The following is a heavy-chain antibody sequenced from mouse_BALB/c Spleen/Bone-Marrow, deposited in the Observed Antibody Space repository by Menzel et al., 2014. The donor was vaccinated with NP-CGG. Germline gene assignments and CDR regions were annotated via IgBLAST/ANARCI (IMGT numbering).Heavy chain of an antibody. CDR1: GYSITSDYA. CDR3: ARDDYYGGSYFDY. CDR2: IGYSGST. D-gene: IGHD1-1*01. J-gene: IGHJ2*01. V-gene: IGHV3-2*02. Sequence: EVKVVESGPGLVKPSQSLSLTCTVTGYSITSDYAWNWIRQFPGKKLEWMGFIGYSGSTSYSPSLSSRISVTRDTSKNQFFLHLNSVTTEDTATYYCARDDYYGGSYFDYWGQGTTLTVSS.